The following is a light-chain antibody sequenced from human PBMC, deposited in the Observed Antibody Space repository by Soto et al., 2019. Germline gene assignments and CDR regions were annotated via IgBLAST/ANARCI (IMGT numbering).Light chain of an antibody. CDR1: QSISSW. CDR2: DAS. CDR3: QQYNSYSQT. J-gene: IGKJ1*01. Sequence: DIQMTQSPSTLSASVGDRLTITCRASQSISSWLAWYQQKPGKAPKLLIYDASSLESGVPSRFSGSGSGTEFTLTISSLQPDDFATYYCQQYNSYSQTVGQGTKVDIK. V-gene: IGKV1-5*01.